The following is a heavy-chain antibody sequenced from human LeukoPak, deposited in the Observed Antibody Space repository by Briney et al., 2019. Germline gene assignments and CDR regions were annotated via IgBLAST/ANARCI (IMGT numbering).Heavy chain of an antibody. Sequence: PSETLSLTCAVYGGSFSGYYWSWIRQPPGKGLEWIGEINHSGSTNYNPSLKSRVTISVDTSKNQFSLKLSSVTAADTAVYYCARRSPQYYYGSGSXLAXXGRGTLVTVX. CDR1: GGSFSGYY. D-gene: IGHD3-10*01. CDR2: INHSGST. V-gene: IGHV4-34*01. CDR3: ARRSPQYYYGSGSXLAX. J-gene: IGHJ4*02.